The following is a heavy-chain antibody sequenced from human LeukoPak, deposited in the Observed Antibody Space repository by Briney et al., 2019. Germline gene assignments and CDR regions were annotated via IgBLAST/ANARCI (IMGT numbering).Heavy chain of an antibody. J-gene: IGHJ4*02. CDR1: GFTVSSKY. D-gene: IGHD6-6*01. CDR2: INHSGST. CDR3: ARGSGSKAARPKYFDY. V-gene: IGHV4-34*01. Sequence: GSLRLSCAASGFTVSSKYMSWIRQPPGKGLEWIGEINHSGSTNYNPSLKSRVTISVDTSKNQFSLKLSSVTAADTAVYYCARGSGSKAARPKYFDYWGQGTLVTVSS.